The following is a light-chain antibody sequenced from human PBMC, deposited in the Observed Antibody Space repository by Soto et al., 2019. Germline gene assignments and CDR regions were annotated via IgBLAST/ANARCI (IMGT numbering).Light chain of an antibody. V-gene: IGLV2-8*01. CDR1: SSDVGGYNY. Sequence: QSALTQPPSASGSPGQSVTISCTGPSSDVGGYNYVSWYQQHPGKAPKVMIYEVNKRPSGVPDRFSGSKSGNTASLTVSGLKAEDEADYFCKSYTGINNWVFGGGTQLTVL. J-gene: IGLJ3*02. CDR3: KSYTGINNWV. CDR2: EVN.